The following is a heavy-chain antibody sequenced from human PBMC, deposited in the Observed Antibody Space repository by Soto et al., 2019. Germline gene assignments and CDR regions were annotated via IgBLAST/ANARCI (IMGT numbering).Heavy chain of an antibody. CDR3: ARVPDR. J-gene: IGHJ5*02. D-gene: IGHD2-2*01. Sequence: TSETLSLTCTVSGDSISSGSAYWGWVRQPPGKGLEWIGSFYYSGNTHYNPSLKSRATISVDTSKNQFSLKLSSVTAADTAVYYCARVPDRWGQGTLVTVSS. CDR1: GDSISSGSAY. CDR2: FYYSGNT. V-gene: IGHV4-39*07.